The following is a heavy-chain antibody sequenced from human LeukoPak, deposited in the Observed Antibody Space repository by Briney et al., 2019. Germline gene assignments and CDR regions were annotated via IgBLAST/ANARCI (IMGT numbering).Heavy chain of an antibody. D-gene: IGHD3-3*01. Sequence: GRSLRLSCAASGFTFSSYAMHWVRQAPGKGLEWVEVISYDGSNKYYADSVKGRFTISRDNSKNTLYLQMNSLRAEDTAVYYCARGGSGYYPAALDYWGQGTLVTVSS. CDR1: GFTFSSYA. CDR3: ARGGSGYYPAALDY. J-gene: IGHJ4*02. CDR2: ISYDGSNK. V-gene: IGHV3-30-3*01.